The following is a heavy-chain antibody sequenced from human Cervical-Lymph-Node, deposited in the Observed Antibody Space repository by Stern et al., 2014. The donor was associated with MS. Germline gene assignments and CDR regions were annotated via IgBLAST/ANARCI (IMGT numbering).Heavy chain of an antibody. J-gene: IGHJ4*02. CDR1: VGTFSSYA. CDR2: IIPIFGTA. CDR3: ASLVEMATIWVY. Sequence: VQLVESGAEVKKPGSSVKVSCKASVGTFSSYAISWVRQAPGQGLEWMGGIIPIFGTANYAQKFQGRVTITADESTSTAYMELSSLRSEDTAVYYCASLVEMATIWVYWGQGTLVTVSS. V-gene: IGHV1-69*01. D-gene: IGHD5-24*01.